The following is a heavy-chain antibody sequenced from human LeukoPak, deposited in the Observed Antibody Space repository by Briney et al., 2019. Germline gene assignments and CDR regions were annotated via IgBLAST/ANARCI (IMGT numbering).Heavy chain of an antibody. V-gene: IGHV3-23*01. J-gene: IGHJ3*02. CDR3: VRGVSISSSWYNDI. CDR1: GFMFSSYA. CDR2: ISGSGGST. D-gene: IGHD6-13*01. Sequence: GGSLRLSCAASGFMFSSYAMTWVRQAPGKGLEWVSAISGSGGSTYYADSVKGRFTISRDDSKNTLYLQMNSLRAEDTAVYYCVRGVSISSSWYNDIWGQGTMVTVSS.